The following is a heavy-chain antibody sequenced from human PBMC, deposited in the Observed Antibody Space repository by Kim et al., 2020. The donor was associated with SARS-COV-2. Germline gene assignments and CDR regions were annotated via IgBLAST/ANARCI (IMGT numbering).Heavy chain of an antibody. Sequence: DPMKGRFTISRDNAKNSLYLQMNSLRAEDTAVYYCARDRDSGWPRDAFDIWGQGTMVTVSS. CDR3: ARDRDSGWPRDAFDI. J-gene: IGHJ3*02. V-gene: IGHV3-7*04. D-gene: IGHD6-19*01.